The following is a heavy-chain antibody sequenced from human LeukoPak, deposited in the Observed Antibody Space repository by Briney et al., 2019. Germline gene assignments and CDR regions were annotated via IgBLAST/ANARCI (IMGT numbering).Heavy chain of an antibody. V-gene: IGHV1-18*01. J-gene: IGHJ4*02. CDR2: ISPYDGNT. CDR3: ARTKDFDS. CDR1: GYTFRNYG. Sequence: ASVKVSCKTSGYTFRNYGISWVRQAPGQGLEWMGWISPYDGNTYYSQKFQGRVTMTTDISTSTASMELRSLRSDDTAIYYCARTKDFDSWGQGTLVTVSS.